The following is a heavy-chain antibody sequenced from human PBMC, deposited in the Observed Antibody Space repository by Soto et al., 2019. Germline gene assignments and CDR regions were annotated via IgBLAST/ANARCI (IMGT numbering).Heavy chain of an antibody. V-gene: IGHV1-69*13. CDR1: GGTFSSYA. CDR3: AGAWGDGYNPVS. Sequence: GASVKVSCKASGGTFSSYAISWVRQAPGQGLEWMGGITPIFGTANYAQKFQGRVTITADESTSTAYMELSSLRSEDTAVYYCAGAWGDGYNPVSWGQGTLVTVSS. CDR2: ITPIFGTA. J-gene: IGHJ5*02. D-gene: IGHD5-12*01.